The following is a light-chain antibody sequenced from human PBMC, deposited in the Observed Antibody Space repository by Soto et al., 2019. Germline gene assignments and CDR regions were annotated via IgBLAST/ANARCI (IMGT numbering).Light chain of an antibody. Sequence: QSALTQPPSASGSPGQSVTISCTGTSSDVGGYDYVSWYQQHPGKAPKLMIYEVTIRPSGVSDRFSGSKSGNTASLTVSGLQAEDEADYYCTLYTSENAYVFGTGTKLTVL. CDR2: EVT. CDR1: SSDVGGYDY. V-gene: IGLV2-8*01. CDR3: TLYTSENAYV. J-gene: IGLJ1*01.